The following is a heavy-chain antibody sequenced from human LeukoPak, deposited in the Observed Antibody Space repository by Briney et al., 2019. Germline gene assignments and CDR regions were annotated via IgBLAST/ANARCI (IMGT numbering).Heavy chain of an antibody. Sequence: ASVKVSRKASGYTFTSYAMNWVRQAPGQGLEWMGWINTNTGNPTYAQGFTGRFVFSLDTSVSTAYLQISSLKAEDTAVYYCARIEHLPAALMPTHYYYGMDVWGQGTTVTVSS. J-gene: IGHJ6*02. CDR2: INTNTGNP. D-gene: IGHD2-2*01. CDR1: GYTFTSYA. V-gene: IGHV7-4-1*02. CDR3: ARIEHLPAALMPTHYYYGMDV.